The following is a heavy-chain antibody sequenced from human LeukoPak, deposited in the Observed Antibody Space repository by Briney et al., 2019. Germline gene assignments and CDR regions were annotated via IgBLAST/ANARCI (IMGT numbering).Heavy chain of an antibody. J-gene: IGHJ4*02. CDR2: IYYSGNT. V-gene: IGHV4-59*08. Sequence: SETLSLTCTGSGGPISRYYWSWIRQPPGKTMAWIGYIYYSGNTNYNPSLKSRVTISIDTSKNQFSLKLSSVTAADTAVYYCARVGDGNFDYWGQGTLVTVSS. CDR1: GGPISRYY. CDR3: ARVGDGNFDY. D-gene: IGHD3-16*01.